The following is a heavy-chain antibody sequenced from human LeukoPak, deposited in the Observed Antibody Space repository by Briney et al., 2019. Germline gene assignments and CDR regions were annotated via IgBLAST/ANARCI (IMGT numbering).Heavy chain of an antibody. CDR3: TATYYYDSSGSITQANFDY. D-gene: IGHD3-22*01. CDR2: IRYDGSNK. J-gene: IGHJ4*02. CDR1: GFTFSSYG. Sequence: GGSLRLSCAASGFTFSSYGMHWVRQAPGKGLEWVAFIRYDGSNKYYADSVKGRFTISRDNSKNTLYLQMNSLRAEDTAVYYCTATYYYDSSGSITQANFDYWGQGTLVTVSS. V-gene: IGHV3-30*02.